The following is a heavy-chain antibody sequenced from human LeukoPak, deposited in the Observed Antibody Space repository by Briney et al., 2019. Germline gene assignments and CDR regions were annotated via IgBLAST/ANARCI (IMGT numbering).Heavy chain of an antibody. V-gene: IGHV5-51*01. CDR1: GYSFSNYW. D-gene: IGHD5-24*01. Sequence: GESLKISCKGLGYSFSNYWSAWVREMPGKGLEWMGIIYPGGSETRYDPSFQGQVTISADRSTSTAYLQWSSLRASDTAMYYCARASRDGYNQNFDHWGQGTLVTVSS. CDR2: IYPGGSET. CDR3: ARASRDGYNQNFDH. J-gene: IGHJ4*02.